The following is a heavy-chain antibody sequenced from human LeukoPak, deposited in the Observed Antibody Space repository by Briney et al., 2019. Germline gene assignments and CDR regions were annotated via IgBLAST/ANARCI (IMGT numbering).Heavy chain of an antibody. D-gene: IGHD3-10*01. J-gene: IGHJ3*02. CDR3: ARGGLYGSGSVGI. CDR2: ISAYNGNT. Sequence: ASVKVSCKASGFTFTGYGFTWVRQAPGQGLEWLGWISAYNGNTNYAQKFQGRVTMTTDTSTTTVYMEVRSLRSDDTAVYYCARGGLYGSGSVGIWGQGTVVTVSS. V-gene: IGHV1-18*01. CDR1: GFTFTGYG.